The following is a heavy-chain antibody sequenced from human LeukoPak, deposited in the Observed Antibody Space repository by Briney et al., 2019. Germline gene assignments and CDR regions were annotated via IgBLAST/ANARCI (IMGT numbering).Heavy chain of an antibody. Sequence: GGSLRLSCAASGFTFSSDGMHWVRQAPGKGLGWVAFIRYDGSNKYYADSVKGRFTISRDNSKNTLYLQMNSLRAEDTAVYYCAKDEWVAAAGTALTWYYYGMDVWGQGTTVTVSS. CDR3: AKDEWVAAAGTALTWYYYGMDV. V-gene: IGHV3-30*02. CDR2: IRYDGSNK. CDR1: GFTFSSDG. D-gene: IGHD6-13*01. J-gene: IGHJ6*02.